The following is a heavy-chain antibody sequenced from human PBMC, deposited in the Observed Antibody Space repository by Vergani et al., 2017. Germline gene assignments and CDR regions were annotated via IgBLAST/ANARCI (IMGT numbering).Heavy chain of an antibody. Sequence: LVESGGGLVQPGGSLRLSCEGSGFSFSGYWMHWVRQSPEKGLVWVSRIKSDGSITNYADSVKGRFTISRDNAKNTLYLQMNSLRAEDTAVYYCAKVPDYVWGSPFDYWGQGTLVTVSS. D-gene: IGHD3-16*01. V-gene: IGHV3-74*02. CDR3: AKVPDYVWGSPFDY. CDR2: IKSDGSIT. J-gene: IGHJ4*02. CDR1: GFSFSGYW.